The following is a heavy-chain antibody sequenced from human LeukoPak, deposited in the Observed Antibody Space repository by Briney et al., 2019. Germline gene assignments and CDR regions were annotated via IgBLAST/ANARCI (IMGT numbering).Heavy chain of an antibody. CDR2: IYPGDSNT. J-gene: IGHJ4*02. CDR1: GYSFPSYW. V-gene: IGHV5-51*01. D-gene: IGHD3-22*01. CDR3: ARFAYGSDYFPGHY. Sequence: GESLKISCKGSGYSFPSYWIAWVRQMPGKDLEWMGIIYPGDSNTRYSPSFQGQVTISADKSISTAYLQWSSLKASDTAMYYCARFAYGSDYFPGHYWGQGTLVTVSS.